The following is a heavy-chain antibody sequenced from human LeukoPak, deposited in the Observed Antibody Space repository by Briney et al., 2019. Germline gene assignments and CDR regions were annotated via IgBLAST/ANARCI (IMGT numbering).Heavy chain of an antibody. D-gene: IGHD3-3*01. Sequence: GGSLRLSCAASGFTLSSYAMSWVRQAPGKGLEWVSAISGSGGSTYYADSVKGRFTISRDNSKNTLYLQMNSLRAEDTAVYYCAKDLDHYDFWSGHYSPFDYWGQGTLVIVSS. V-gene: IGHV3-23*01. CDR1: GFTLSSYA. CDR3: AKDLDHYDFWSGHYSPFDY. CDR2: ISGSGGST. J-gene: IGHJ4*02.